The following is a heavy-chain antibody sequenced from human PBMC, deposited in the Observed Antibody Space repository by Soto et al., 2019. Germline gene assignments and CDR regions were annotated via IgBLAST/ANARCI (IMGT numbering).Heavy chain of an antibody. CDR3: ARSRLVGDYPLYFDL. V-gene: IGHV3-13*01. CDR2: IGTAGDT. J-gene: IGHJ2*01. Sequence: HPGGSLRLSCAASGFTFSSYDMHWVRQATGKGLEWVSAIGTAGDTYYPGSVKGRFTISRENAKNSLYLQMNSLRAGDTAVYYCARSRLVGDYPLYFDLWGRGTLVTVSS. D-gene: IGHD4-17*01. CDR1: GFTFSSYD.